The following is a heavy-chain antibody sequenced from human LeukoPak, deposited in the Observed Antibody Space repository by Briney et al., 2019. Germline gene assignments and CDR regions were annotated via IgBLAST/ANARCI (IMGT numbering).Heavy chain of an antibody. CDR1: GGSISSGSYY. D-gene: IGHD3-9*01. CDR2: IYTSGST. Sequence: PSQTLSLTCTVSGGSISSGSYYWSWIRQPAGKGLEWIGRIYTSGSTNYNPSLKSRVTMSVDTSKSQFSLELTSVTAADTAVYYCAGGVLTGYLWRNWGQGTLVTVSS. CDR3: AGGVLTGYLWRN. J-gene: IGHJ4*02. V-gene: IGHV4-61*02.